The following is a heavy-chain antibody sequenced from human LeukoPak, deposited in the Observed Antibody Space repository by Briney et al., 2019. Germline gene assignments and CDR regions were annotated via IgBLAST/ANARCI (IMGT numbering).Heavy chain of an antibody. CDR3: ARVAARYWEKGANWFDP. J-gene: IGHJ5*02. CDR1: GGTFSSYA. V-gene: IGHV1-69*05. D-gene: IGHD1-26*01. Sequence: ASVKVSCKASGGTFSSYATSWVRQAPGQGLEWMGRIIPIFGTANYAQKFQGRVTITTDESTSTAYMELSSLRSEDTAVYYCARVAARYWEKGANWFDPWGQGTLVTVSS. CDR2: IIPIFGTA.